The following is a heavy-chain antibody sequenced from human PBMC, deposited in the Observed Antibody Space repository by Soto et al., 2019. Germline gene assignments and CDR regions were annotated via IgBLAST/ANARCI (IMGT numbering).Heavy chain of an antibody. CDR2: IWYDGSNE. D-gene: IGHD6-19*01. J-gene: IGHJ6*02. CDR1: GFTFTSYG. V-gene: IGHV3-33*01. Sequence: GGSLRLSCAASGFTFTSYGMHWVRQAPGKGQEWVAVIWYDGSNEYYADSVKGRFTISRDNSKNTLYLQMNSLRAEDTAVYYFARDYSSGRDINNYFGIDAWGQGTTVTV. CDR3: ARDYSSGRDINNYFGIDA.